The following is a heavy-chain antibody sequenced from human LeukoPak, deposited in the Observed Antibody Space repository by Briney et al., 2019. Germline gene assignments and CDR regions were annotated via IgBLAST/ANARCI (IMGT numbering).Heavy chain of an antibody. CDR2: ISSSSSTI. CDR1: GFTFSSYS. V-gene: IGHV3-48*01. Sequence: RGSLRLSCAASGFTFSSYSMNWVRQAPGKGLEWVSYISSSSSTIYYADSVKGRFTISRDNAKNSLYLQMNSLRAEDTAVYYCARLRLWFGELWFDPWGQGTLVTVSS. J-gene: IGHJ5*02. CDR3: ARLRLWFGELWFDP. D-gene: IGHD3-10*01.